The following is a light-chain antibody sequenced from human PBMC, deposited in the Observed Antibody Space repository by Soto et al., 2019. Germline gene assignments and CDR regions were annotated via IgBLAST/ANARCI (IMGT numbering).Light chain of an antibody. CDR3: NSYTRSCTRI. CDR1: SSYVGGYNY. CDR2: EVS. J-gene: IGLJ2*01. Sequence: SVRSLPSSMSGSPTQSTSISDIVTSSYVGGYNYVSWYQQHPGKAPNLMIYEVSNRPSGVSDRFSGYKYGNTASLTISGLQAQDEADYYCNSYTRSCTRICGGGTDLT. V-gene: IGLV2-14*01.